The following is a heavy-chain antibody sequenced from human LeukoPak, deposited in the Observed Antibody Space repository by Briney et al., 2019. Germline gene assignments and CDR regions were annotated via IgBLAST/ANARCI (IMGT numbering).Heavy chain of an antibody. CDR3: AREPRGYSGSYPDWFDP. J-gene: IGHJ5*02. CDR1: GGSISSSSYY. D-gene: IGHD1-26*01. CDR2: IYYSGST. Sequence: SETLSLTCTVSGGSISSSSYYWGWIRQPPGKGLEWIGSIYYSGSTYYNPSLKSRVTISVDTSKNQFSLKLSSVTAADTAVYYCAREPRGYSGSYPDWFDPWGQGTLVTVSS. V-gene: IGHV4-39*07.